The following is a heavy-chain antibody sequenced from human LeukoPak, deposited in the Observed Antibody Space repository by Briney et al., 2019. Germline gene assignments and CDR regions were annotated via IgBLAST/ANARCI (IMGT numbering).Heavy chain of an antibody. D-gene: IGHD6-19*01. CDR2: ISGGGSST. V-gene: IGHV3-23*01. J-gene: IGHJ4*02. CDR1: GFTFSSYA. CDR3: AKKRQSSGWTYFDY. Sequence: GGSLRLSCAASGFTFSSYAMSWVRQAPGKGLEWVSAISGGGSSTYYADSVKGRFTISRDNSKNTLYLQMNSLRAEDTAVYYCAKKRQSSGWTYFDYWGQGTPVTVSS.